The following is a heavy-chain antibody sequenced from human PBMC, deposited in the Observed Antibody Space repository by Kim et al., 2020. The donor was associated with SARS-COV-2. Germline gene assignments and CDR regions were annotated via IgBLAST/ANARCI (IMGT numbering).Heavy chain of an antibody. Sequence: ASVKVSCKVSGYTLTELSKHWVRQAPGKGLEWMGGFDPEDGETIYAQKFQGRVTMTEDTSTDTAYMELSSLRSEDTAVYYCATLDSSGYYKEYYFDYWGQGTLVTVSS. J-gene: IGHJ4*02. D-gene: IGHD3-22*01. V-gene: IGHV1-24*01. CDR2: FDPEDGET. CDR1: GYTLTELS. CDR3: ATLDSSGYYKEYYFDY.